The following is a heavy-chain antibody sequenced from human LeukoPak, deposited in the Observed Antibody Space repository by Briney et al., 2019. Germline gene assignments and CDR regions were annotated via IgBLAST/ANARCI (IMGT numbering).Heavy chain of an antibody. J-gene: IGHJ4*02. V-gene: IGHV1-18*01. CDR3: ARDRKSSGLFDY. CDR2: ISAYNGKT. D-gene: IGHD6-19*01. Sequence: ASVQVSCKASGYTFPIYGISWVRQAPGQGLEWMGWISAYNGKTNYAQKLQGRVTMTTDTSKSPAYMELRSLRSDDTAVYYCARDRKSSGLFDYWGQGTLVTVSS. CDR1: GYTFPIYG.